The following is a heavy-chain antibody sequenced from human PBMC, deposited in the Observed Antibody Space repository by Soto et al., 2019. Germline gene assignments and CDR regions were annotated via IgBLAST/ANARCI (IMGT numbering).Heavy chain of an antibody. Sequence: SENLSLTCTVSGASVTSSTYYWGWIRQPPGKGLEWIGSIYYSGSTYYNPSLRSRVTISVDTSKNQVSLKLTSVTAADTAVYYCANDYGDYKSYYGMDVWGQGTTVT. CDR3: ANDYGDYKSYYGMDV. CDR1: GASVTSSTYY. J-gene: IGHJ6*02. V-gene: IGHV4-39*01. D-gene: IGHD4-17*01. CDR2: IYYSGST.